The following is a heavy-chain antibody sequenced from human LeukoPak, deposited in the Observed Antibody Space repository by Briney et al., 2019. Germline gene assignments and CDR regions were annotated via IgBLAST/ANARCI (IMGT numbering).Heavy chain of an antibody. V-gene: IGHV3-7*05. D-gene: IGHD2-15*01. CDR1: GFSFSSYW. J-gene: IGHJ4*02. CDR3: ATERLLDY. CDR2: INEDGSER. Sequence: GGSLRLSCAAPGFSFSSYWMTWVRQAPGKGLEWVAYINEDGSERYYVDSVKGRFTISRDNAKKSLNLQMNSLTVEDTAAYYCATERLLDYWGQGTLVTVSS.